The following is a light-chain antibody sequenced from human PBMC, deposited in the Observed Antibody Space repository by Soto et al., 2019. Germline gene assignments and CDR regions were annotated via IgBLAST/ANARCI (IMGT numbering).Light chain of an antibody. CDR3: QHYNSHPIT. J-gene: IGKJ5*01. Sequence: DLQLTKSPSTLSASLGDRVTITYQASPDIRYYLNWYQQKTGXXPKLLIYDASQLETGVPSRFSGSGSETDFSFTINSLQPEAIGTYYCQHYNSHPITFGQGTRLEIK. CDR2: DAS. V-gene: IGKV1-33*01. CDR1: PDIRYY.